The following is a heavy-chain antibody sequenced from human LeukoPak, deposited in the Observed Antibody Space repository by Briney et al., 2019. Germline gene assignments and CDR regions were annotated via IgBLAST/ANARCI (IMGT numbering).Heavy chain of an antibody. CDR2: ITDSGDGT. D-gene: IGHD1-26*01. V-gene: IGHV3-23*01. CDR1: GFTFSSSA. Sequence: GGSLRLPCAASGFTFSSSAMSWVRQAPGKGLQWVSSITDSGDGTYYADSVKGRFTISRDDSKDTLYLQMNSLRVEDTAIYYCAKDSPVATRWGQGTLVTVSS. CDR3: AKDSPVATR. J-gene: IGHJ4*02.